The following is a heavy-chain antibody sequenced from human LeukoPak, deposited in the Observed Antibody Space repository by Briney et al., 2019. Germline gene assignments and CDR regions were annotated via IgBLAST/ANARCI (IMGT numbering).Heavy chain of an antibody. Sequence: GVSLPISCNASGYSFSNLWIGRVRQMAGKGLEWTGINYAGKSYMRYSPPWQGHVAITADKSIKTADLPWSSLKASDTARYYCASSSSNSEYDYWGQGTLVTVSS. CDR3: ASSSSNSEYDY. CDR2: NYAGKSYM. CDR1: GYSFSNLW. D-gene: IGHD2-2*01. J-gene: IGHJ4*02. V-gene: IGHV5-51*01.